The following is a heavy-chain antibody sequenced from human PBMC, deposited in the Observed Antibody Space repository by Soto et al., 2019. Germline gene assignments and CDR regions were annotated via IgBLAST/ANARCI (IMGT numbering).Heavy chain of an antibody. CDR2: INSDGSST. Sequence: EVQLVESGGGLVQPGGSLRLSCAASGFTFSSYWMHWVRQAPGKGLVWVSRINSDGSSTSYADSVKGRFTISRDNAKNTLYLQMNSLRAEDTAVYYCARDPLDYYDSSGYSFYGMGVWGQGTTVTVSS. CDR1: GFTFSSYW. CDR3: ARDPLDYYDSSGYSFYGMGV. J-gene: IGHJ6*02. V-gene: IGHV3-74*01. D-gene: IGHD3-22*01.